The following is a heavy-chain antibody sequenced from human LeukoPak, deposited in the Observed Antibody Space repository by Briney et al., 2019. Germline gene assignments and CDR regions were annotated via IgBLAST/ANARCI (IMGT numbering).Heavy chain of an antibody. CDR1: GYTFTSYG. D-gene: IGHD3-9*01. V-gene: IGHV1-18*01. J-gene: IGHJ4*02. Sequence: ASVKVSCKASGYTFTSYGISWVRQAPGQGLEWMGWISAYNGNTNYAQKLQGRVTMTTDTFTSTAYMEPRSLRSDDTAVYYCARTYYDILTGYYEAFDYWGQGTLVTVSS. CDR2: ISAYNGNT. CDR3: ARTYYDILTGYYEAFDY.